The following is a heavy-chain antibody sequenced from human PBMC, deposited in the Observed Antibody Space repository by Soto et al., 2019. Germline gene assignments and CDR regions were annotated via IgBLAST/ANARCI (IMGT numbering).Heavy chain of an antibody. CDR3: ARSHRIAVAGTPYYYYYGMDV. J-gene: IGHJ6*02. V-gene: IGHV2-70*11. CDR1: GFSISTKGMC. CDR2: IDWDDDK. D-gene: IGHD6-19*01. Sequence: SRPTLVHTTQALTMTCTLSGFSISTKGMCVSWIRQPPGKALEWLARIDWDDDKYYSTSRKTRLTISKDTSKNQVVLTMTNMDPVDTATYYCARSHRIAVAGTPYYYYYGMDVWGQGTTVTVSS.